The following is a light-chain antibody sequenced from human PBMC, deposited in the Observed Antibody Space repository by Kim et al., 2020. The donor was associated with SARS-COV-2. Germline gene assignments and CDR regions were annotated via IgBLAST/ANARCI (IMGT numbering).Light chain of an antibody. CDR2: QDR. J-gene: IGLJ3*02. CDR1: KLGCIC. CDR3: QAWDSSTAV. Sequence: VSQGRTCKGSCYGGKLGCICCGWYLPGPGQCPVLYIYQDRKRRSGIRERFSGSNSRNTTTLTISGTQAIDAADYYCQAWDSSTAVFGGGTQLTV. V-gene: IGLV3-1*01.